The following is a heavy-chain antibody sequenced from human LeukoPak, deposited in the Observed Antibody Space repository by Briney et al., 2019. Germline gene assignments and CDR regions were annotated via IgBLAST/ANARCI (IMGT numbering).Heavy chain of an antibody. D-gene: IGHD6-13*01. CDR1: GFTFSSYG. V-gene: IGHV3-23*01. CDR3: AGEGSSSWFDY. Sequence: GGSLRLSCEGSGFTFSSYGMSWVRQAPGKGLEWVSVISGSGRRTDYADSVKGRFTISRDNSKNTLYLQLNSLRAEDTAVYYCAGEGSSSWFDYWGQGTLVTVSS. CDR2: ISGSGRRT. J-gene: IGHJ4*02.